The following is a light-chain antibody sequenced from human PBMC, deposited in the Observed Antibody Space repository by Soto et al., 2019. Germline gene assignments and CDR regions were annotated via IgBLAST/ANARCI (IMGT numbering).Light chain of an antibody. CDR1: SSNIGAGYP. J-gene: IGLJ1*01. Sequence: QSVLTQPPSVSGAPGQRITISCTGSSSNIGAGYPVHWYQQLPGTAPKLLIFGNTIRPSGVPDRFSGSRSGLAITGLQAEDEADYYCQSYDSSLIGYVFGTGTKATVL. V-gene: IGLV1-40*01. CDR3: QSYDSSLIGYV. CDR2: GNT.